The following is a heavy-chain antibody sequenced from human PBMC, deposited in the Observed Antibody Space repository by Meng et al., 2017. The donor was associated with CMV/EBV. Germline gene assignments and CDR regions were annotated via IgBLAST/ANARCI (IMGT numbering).Heavy chain of an antibody. Sequence: GESLKISCAASGFTFNSYAMHWVRQAPGKGLDWVALISYDARNKYYADSVKGRFTISRDNSKNTLYLQMNSLRAEDTAVYYCARAALWSGSIWFDPWGQGTLVTVSS. CDR1: GFTFNSYA. J-gene: IGHJ5*02. CDR2: ISYDARNK. D-gene: IGHD3-3*01. CDR3: ARAALWSGSIWFDP. V-gene: IGHV3-30*04.